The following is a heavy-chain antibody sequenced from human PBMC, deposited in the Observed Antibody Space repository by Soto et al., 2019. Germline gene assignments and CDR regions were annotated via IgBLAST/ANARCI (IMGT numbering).Heavy chain of an antibody. V-gene: IGHV4-59*01. J-gene: IGHJ5*02. CDR2: IYYSGST. Sequence: SETLSLTCTVSGGSISSYYWSWIRQPPGKGLEWIGYIYYSGSTNYNPSLKSRVTISVATSKNQFSLKLSSVAAADTAVYYYAREVGYCSGGSCYPSWFDPWGQGTLVTVSS. CDR3: AREVGYCSGGSCYPSWFDP. CDR1: GGSISSYY. D-gene: IGHD2-15*01.